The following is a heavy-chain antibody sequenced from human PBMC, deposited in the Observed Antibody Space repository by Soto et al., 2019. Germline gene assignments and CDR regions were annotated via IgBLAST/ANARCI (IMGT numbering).Heavy chain of an antibody. V-gene: IGHV1-18*01. CDR1: GYTFTSYG. D-gene: IGHD2-2*01. CDR3: ARARFVGSTSRYYYMDV. Sequence: ASVKVSCKASGYTFTSYGISWVRQAPGQGLEWMGWISAYNGNTNYAQKLQGRVTMTTGTSTSTAYMELRSLRSDDTAVYYCARARFVGSTSRYYYMDVWGKGTTVTVSS. CDR2: ISAYNGNT. J-gene: IGHJ6*03.